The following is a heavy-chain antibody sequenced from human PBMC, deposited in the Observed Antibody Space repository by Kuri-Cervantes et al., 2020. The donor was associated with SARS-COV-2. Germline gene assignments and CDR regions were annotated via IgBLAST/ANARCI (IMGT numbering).Heavy chain of an antibody. D-gene: IGHD6-13*01. CDR2: IRDDGSNK. J-gene: IGHJ4*02. V-gene: IGHV3-30*02. CDR1: GFTFSSYG. CDR3: TSRPAAGSPQGSPRPVY. Sequence: GESLKISCAASGFTFSSYGMHWVRQAPGKGLEWVAFIRDDGSNKYYADSVKGRFTISRDDSKNTAYLQMNSPKTEDTAVYYCTSRPAAGSPQGSPRPVYWGQGTLVTVSS.